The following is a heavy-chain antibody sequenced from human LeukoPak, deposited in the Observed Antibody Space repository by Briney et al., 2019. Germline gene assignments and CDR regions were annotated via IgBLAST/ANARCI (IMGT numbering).Heavy chain of an antibody. J-gene: IGHJ6*03. CDR2: IYPGDSDT. CDR1: GYSFTSYW. V-gene: IGHV5-51*01. CDR3: ARSPRVGARDYYYYMDV. D-gene: IGHD1-26*01. Sequence: GESLQISCKGSGYSFTSYWIGWVRQMPGKGLEWMGIIYPGDSDTRYSPSFQGQVTISADKSISTAYLQWSSLKASDTAMYYCARSPRVGARDYYYYMDVWGKGTTVTVSS.